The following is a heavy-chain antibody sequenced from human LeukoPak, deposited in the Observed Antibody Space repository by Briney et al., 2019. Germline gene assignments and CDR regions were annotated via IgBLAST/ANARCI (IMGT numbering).Heavy chain of an antibody. CDR3: ARCGAAVTTHFSH. CDR1: GYTFSDYG. CDR2: ISASDGTT. D-gene: IGHD4-17*01. V-gene: IGHV1-18*01. Sequence: ASVKVSCKASGYTFSDYGITWARQATGQGLEWMGWISASDGTTNYAQKVQGRVTMTTDTYTSTAYMELRSLTSDDTAVYYCARCGAAVTTHFSHWGQGTLVTVSS. J-gene: IGHJ1*01.